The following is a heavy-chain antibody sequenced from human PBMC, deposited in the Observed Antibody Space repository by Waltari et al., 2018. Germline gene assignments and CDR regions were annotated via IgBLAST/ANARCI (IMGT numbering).Heavy chain of an antibody. CDR3: ARERERWPDDAFDI. CDR2: IKQDGSEK. Sequence: EVQLVESGGGLVQPGGSLRLSCAASGFTFSSYWMSWVRQAPGKGLEWVANIKQDGSEKYYVDSVKGRFTISRDNAKNSLYLQMNSLRAEDTAVYYCARERERWPDDAFDIWGQGTMVTVSS. CDR1: GFTFSSYW. J-gene: IGHJ3*02. V-gene: IGHV3-7*01.